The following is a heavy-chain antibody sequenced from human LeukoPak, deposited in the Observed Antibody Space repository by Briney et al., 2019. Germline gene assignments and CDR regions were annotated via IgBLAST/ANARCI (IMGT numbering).Heavy chain of an antibody. CDR3: AKGGKWDVTPFDY. CDR1: GFTFKTHA. Sequence: PGGSLRLSCAASGFTFKTHAMSWVRQAPGKGLEWVSTISGGGGSTYYADSVKGRFTISRDNSKNTLYLQVNSLRAEDTAVYYCAKGGKWDVTPFDYWGQGTLVTVSS. V-gene: IGHV3-23*01. J-gene: IGHJ4*02. CDR2: ISGGGGST. D-gene: IGHD1-26*01.